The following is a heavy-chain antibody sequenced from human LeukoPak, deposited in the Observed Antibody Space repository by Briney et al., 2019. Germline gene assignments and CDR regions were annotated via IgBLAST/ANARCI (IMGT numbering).Heavy chain of an antibody. Sequence: PGGSLRLSCAASGFTFSSYGMHWVRQAPGKGLEWVAVIWYDGSNKYYADSVKGRFTISRDNSKNTLYLQMNSLRAEDTAVYYCARDRPFSYSGYDPIPFDYWGQGTLVTVSS. J-gene: IGHJ4*02. CDR2: IWYDGSNK. CDR1: GFTFSSYG. D-gene: IGHD5-12*01. V-gene: IGHV3-33*01. CDR3: ARDRPFSYSGYDPIPFDY.